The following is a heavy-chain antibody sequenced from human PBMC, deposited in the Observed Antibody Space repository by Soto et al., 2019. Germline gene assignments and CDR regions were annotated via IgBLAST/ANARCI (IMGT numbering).Heavy chain of an antibody. V-gene: IGHV4-31*03. J-gene: IGHJ5*02. Sequence: QVQLQESGPGLVKPSQNLSLTCTVSGGSFSSGAYYWSWVRRHPGIGLEWIGYISYRGTPCYNPSLKSRLSISVAASKNQFSLRQSSVTAADTAVYSCARVSATGTRWFDPWGQGTLVTVSS. CDR1: GGSFSSGAYY. D-gene: IGHD6-13*01. CDR3: ARVSATGTRWFDP. CDR2: ISYRGTP.